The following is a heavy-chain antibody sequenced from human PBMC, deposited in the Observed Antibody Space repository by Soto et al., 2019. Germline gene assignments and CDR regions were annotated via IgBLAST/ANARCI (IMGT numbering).Heavy chain of an antibody. J-gene: IGHJ6*02. CDR2: IYYSGST. CDR3: ATFGSGSSSYYYYGMDV. D-gene: IGHD3-10*01. CDR1: GGSISSYY. V-gene: IGHV4-59*01. Sequence: SETLSLTCTVSGGSISSYYWSWIRQPPGKGLEWIGYIYYSGSTNHNPSLKSRVTISVDTSKNQFPLKLSSVTAADTAVYYCATFGSGSSSYYYYGMDVWGQGTTVTVSS.